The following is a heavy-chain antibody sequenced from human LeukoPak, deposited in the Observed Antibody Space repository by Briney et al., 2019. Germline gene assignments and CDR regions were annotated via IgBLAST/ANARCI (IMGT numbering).Heavy chain of an antibody. J-gene: IGHJ4*02. Sequence: GGSLRLXCAASGFTFSSYGMHWVRQAPGKGLEWVAFIRYDGSNKYYADSVKGRFTISRDNSKNTLYLQMNSLRAEDTAVYYCAKESLSSSSPGYWGQGTLVTVSS. D-gene: IGHD6-13*01. V-gene: IGHV3-30*02. CDR3: AKESLSSSSPGY. CDR1: GFTFSSYG. CDR2: IRYDGSNK.